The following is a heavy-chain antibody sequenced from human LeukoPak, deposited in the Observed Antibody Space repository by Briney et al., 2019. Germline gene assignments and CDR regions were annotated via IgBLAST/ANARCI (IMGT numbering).Heavy chain of an antibody. CDR2: ISGSGAST. V-gene: IGHV3-23*01. CDR1: GFSFSNYV. D-gene: IGHD1-26*01. J-gene: IGHJ4*01. CDR3: AKRQWELHRLSAFDY. Sequence: TGGSLRLSCAASGFSFSNYVMNWVRQAPGKGLEWVSTISGSGASTDYADSVKGRFTISRDNSKNRLYLQMNSLRAEDTAVYYCAKRQWELHRLSAFDYWGHGTLVTVSS.